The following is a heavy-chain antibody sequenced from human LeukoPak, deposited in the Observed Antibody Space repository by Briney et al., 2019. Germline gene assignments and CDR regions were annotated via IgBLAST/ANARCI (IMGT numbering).Heavy chain of an antibody. CDR1: GGSISSYY. D-gene: IGHD5-18*01. V-gene: IGHV4-59*01. Sequence: SGTLSLTCTVSGGSISSYYWSWIRQPPGKGLEWIGYIYYSGSTNYNPSLKSRVTISVDTSKNQFSLKLSSVTAADTAVYYCARARGYSYGYKYYFDYWGQGTLVTVSS. CDR2: IYYSGST. CDR3: ARARGYSYGYKYYFDY. J-gene: IGHJ4*02.